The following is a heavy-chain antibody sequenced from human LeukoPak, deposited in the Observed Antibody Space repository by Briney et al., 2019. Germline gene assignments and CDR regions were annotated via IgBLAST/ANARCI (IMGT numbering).Heavy chain of an antibody. V-gene: IGHV3-11*04. J-gene: IGHJ6*02. CDR1: GFTFSDYY. D-gene: IGHD3-10*01. CDR2: ISSSGSTI. CDR3: AKPRVPMVRGVITYYYGMDV. Sequence: PGGSLRLSCAASGFTFSDYYMSWIRQAPGKGLEWVSYISSSGSTIYYADSVKGRFTISRDNSKNALYLQMNSLRAEDTAVYYCAKPRVPMVRGVITYYYGMDVWGQGTTVTVSS.